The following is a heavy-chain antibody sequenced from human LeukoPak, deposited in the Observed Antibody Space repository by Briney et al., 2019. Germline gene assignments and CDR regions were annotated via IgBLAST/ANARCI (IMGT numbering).Heavy chain of an antibody. J-gene: IGHJ4*02. CDR3: VRGGGYSYGSGDY. Sequence: GGSLRLSCAASGFTLSNYWMYWVRQAPGKELVWVSRINSDESSTSYADSVKGRFTISRDNAKNTLYLQMNSLRAEDTAVYYCVRGGGYSYGSGDYWGQGTLVTVSS. D-gene: IGHD5-18*01. V-gene: IGHV3-74*01. CDR1: GFTLSNYW. CDR2: INSDESST.